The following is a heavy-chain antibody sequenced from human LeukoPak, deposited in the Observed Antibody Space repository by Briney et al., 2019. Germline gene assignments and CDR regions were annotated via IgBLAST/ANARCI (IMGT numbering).Heavy chain of an antibody. V-gene: IGHV4-34*01. J-gene: IGHJ5*02. D-gene: IGHD6-25*01. CDR2: INHSGST. Sequence: SETLSLTCAVYGGSFSGYYWSWIRQPPGKGLEWIGEINHSGSTNYNPSLKSRVTISVDTSKNQFSLKLSSVTAADTAVYYCARVQVSKAAAGRGWFDPWGQGTLVTVSS. CDR3: ARVQVSKAAAGRGWFDP. CDR1: GGSFSGYY.